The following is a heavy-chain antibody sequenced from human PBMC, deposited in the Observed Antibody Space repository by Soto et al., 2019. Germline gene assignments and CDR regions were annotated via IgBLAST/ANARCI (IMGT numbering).Heavy chain of an antibody. V-gene: IGHV1-69*02. CDR1: GGTFSSYT. D-gene: IGHD6-13*01. CDR2: IIPILGIA. CDR3: ARGRSIAAAGAYNWFDP. J-gene: IGHJ5*02. Sequence: VQLVQSGAEVKKPGSSVKVSCKASGGTFSSYTISWVRQAPGQGLEWMGRIIPILGIANYAQKFQGRVTITADKSTSTAYMELSSLRSEDTAVYYCARGRSIAAAGAYNWFDPWGQGTLVTVSS.